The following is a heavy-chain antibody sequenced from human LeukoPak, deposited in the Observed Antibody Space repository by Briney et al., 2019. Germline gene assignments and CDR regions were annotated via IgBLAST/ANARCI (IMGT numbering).Heavy chain of an antibody. Sequence: PGGSLRLSCAASGFTFSDHYMSWIRQAPGTGLEWVSYISTSSSHTDYADSVKGRFTISRDDAKDSLFLQMNSLRAEDTAVYYCARSHYGLDVWGQGTTVTVSS. CDR2: ISTSSSHT. CDR3: ARSHYGLDV. V-gene: IGHV3-11*03. J-gene: IGHJ6*02. CDR1: GFTFSDHY.